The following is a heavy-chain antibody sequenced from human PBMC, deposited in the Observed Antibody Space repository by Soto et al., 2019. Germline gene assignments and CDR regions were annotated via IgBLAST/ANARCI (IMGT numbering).Heavy chain of an antibody. D-gene: IGHD4-17*01. CDR3: SRGDYLHDL. CDR2: VSPYYGST. CDR1: GYRFTSAG. J-gene: IGHJ5*02. Sequence: QIQLVQSXXXXXRPGASVRVSCKASGYRFTSAGINWVRQAPGQGLEWMGWVSPYYGSTKYARKFQGRVTMTTDMSTTTASMELRSLTVDDTAVYFCSRGDYLHDLWGQGTLVTVSS. V-gene: IGHV1-18*01.